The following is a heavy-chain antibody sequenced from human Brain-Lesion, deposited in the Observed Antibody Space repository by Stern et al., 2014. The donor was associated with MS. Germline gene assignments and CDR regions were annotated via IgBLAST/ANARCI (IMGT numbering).Heavy chain of an antibody. CDR3: ARGERWFDS. CDR1: GFTFSNYR. J-gene: IGHJ5*01. D-gene: IGHD3-10*01. V-gene: IGHV3-74*02. CDR2: VNNDGRRT. Sequence: EVQLGESGGGLVQPGGSLRLSCAASGFTFSNYRMHWVRQAPGKGLVWVSRVNNDGRRTSYADSVKGRFTMSRDNAKNTLYLQMNSLRVEDTAIYYCARGERWFDSWGQGTLVTVSS.